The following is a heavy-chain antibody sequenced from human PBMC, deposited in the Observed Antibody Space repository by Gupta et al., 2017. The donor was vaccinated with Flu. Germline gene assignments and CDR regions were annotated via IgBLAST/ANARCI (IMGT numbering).Heavy chain of an antibody. V-gene: IGHV3-48*01. Sequence: EVQLVESGGGLVQPGGSLRLSCAASGFTFSTYDMHWVRQAPGKGLEWISYITSSSSTISYADSVKGRFTVSRDNARNSLYLQMNGLRGEDTAVYYCARRGGPGYFDYWGQGTLVTVSS. CDR2: ITSSSSTI. J-gene: IGHJ4*02. D-gene: IGHD3-16*01. CDR3: ARRGGPGYFDY. CDR1: GFTFSTYD.